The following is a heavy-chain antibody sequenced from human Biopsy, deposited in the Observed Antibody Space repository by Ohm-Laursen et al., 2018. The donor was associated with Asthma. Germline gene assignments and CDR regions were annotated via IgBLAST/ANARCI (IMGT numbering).Heavy chain of an antibody. CDR2: IYSGGTS. Sequence: SLRLSCAASGFAVSRDHMCWVRQAPGKGLEWVSVIYSGGTSHTADSVRGRFTISRDYSKNTLYLQMHSLRAEDTAVYYCARGDSSNWSHYYFEYWGQGTLVTVSS. V-gene: IGHV3-53*01. CDR1: GFAVSRDH. D-gene: IGHD3-22*01. CDR3: ARGDSSNWSHYYFEY. J-gene: IGHJ4*02.